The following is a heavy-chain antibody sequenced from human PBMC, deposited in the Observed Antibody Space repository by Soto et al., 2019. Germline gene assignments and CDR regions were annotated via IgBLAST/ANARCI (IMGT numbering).Heavy chain of an antibody. CDR2: ISSNSAYI. V-gene: IGHV3-21*01. Sequence: GGSLRLSCAAPGFTFRSVTMNWVRQAPGKGLEWVSTISSNSAYIYYTDALRGRFTISRDNAKNSLHLQMNSLRAEDTAVYYCMRDASRDSSARGWFDPWGPGTLVTVSS. D-gene: IGHD6-13*01. J-gene: IGHJ5*02. CDR3: MRDASRDSSARGWFDP. CDR1: GFTFRSVT.